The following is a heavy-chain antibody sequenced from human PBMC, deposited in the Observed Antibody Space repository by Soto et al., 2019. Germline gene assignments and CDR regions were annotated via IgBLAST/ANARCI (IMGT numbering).Heavy chain of an antibody. CDR2: INHRGNT. Sequence: PSETLSLTCAVYGGSFSGYYWTWIRQPPGKGLEWIGEINHRGNTNYNPSLKSRVTISVDTAKNQFSLKLTSVTAADTAVYYCARQEVPQWFTKGYYGMDVWDQGTKVT. J-gene: IGHJ6*02. CDR3: ARQEVPQWFTKGYYGMDV. V-gene: IGHV4-34*01. CDR1: GGSFSGYY. D-gene: IGHD2-8*01.